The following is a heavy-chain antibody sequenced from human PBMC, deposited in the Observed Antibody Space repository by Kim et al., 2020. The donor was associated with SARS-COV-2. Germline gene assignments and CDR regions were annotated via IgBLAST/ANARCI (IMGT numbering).Heavy chain of an antibody. J-gene: IGHJ6*02. Sequence: AQKCQGRVTMTRDTSTSTVYMELSSLRSEDTAVYYCARGGLYYYDNGMDVWGQGTTVTVSS. V-gene: IGHV1-46*01. CDR3: ARGGLYYYDNGMDV. D-gene: IGHD3-22*01.